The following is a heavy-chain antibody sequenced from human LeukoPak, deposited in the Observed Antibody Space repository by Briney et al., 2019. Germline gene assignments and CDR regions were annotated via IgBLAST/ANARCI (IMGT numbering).Heavy chain of an antibody. Sequence: SETLSLTCTVSGGSISFYYWSWIRQPPGKGLEWIGYIYYSGSTNYNPSLKSRVTISVDTSKNQFSLKLSSVTAADTAVYYCARYDNYYFDYWGQGTLVTVSS. CDR2: IYYSGST. CDR3: ARYDNYYFDY. V-gene: IGHV4-59*08. D-gene: IGHD1-1*01. J-gene: IGHJ4*02. CDR1: GGSISFYY.